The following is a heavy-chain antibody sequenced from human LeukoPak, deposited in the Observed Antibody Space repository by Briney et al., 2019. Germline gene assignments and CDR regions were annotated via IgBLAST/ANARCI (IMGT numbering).Heavy chain of an antibody. V-gene: IGHV4-59*01. D-gene: IGHD3-22*01. CDR2: VYYTGST. J-gene: IGHJ4*02. Sequence: PSETLSLTCTVSGDSISSYYWSWVRQPPEKGLEWIGYVYYTGSTNYNPSLKSRATISLDTSKNQFSLKLSSVTAADTAVYYCAREPTYYYDSSGYSLWGQGTLVTVSS. CDR3: AREPTYYYDSSGYSL. CDR1: GDSISSYY.